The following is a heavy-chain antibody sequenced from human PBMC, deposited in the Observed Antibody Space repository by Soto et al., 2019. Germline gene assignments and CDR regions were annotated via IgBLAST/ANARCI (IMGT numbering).Heavy chain of an antibody. J-gene: IGHJ4*02. Sequence: HVQLQESGPGLVKPSGPLALTCAVSGGSFSSDIWWSWVRQPPGKGLELIGQISQSGSTNYNPSLKSLVTISLDKSKNHLSLKLTSVTAADTAVYYCARDSRGYGFDYWGQGTLVTVSS. CDR3: ARDSRGYGFDY. CDR1: GGSFSSDIW. V-gene: IGHV4-4*02. D-gene: IGHD4-17*01. CDR2: ISQSGST.